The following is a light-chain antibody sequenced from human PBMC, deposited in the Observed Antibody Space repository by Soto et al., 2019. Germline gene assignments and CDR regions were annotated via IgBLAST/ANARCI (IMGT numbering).Light chain of an antibody. CDR2: DVY. J-gene: IGLJ2*01. V-gene: IGLV2-11*01. CDR3: CSYAGTSIYVL. Sequence: QSALTQPRSMSGSPGQSVTISCTGTSSDVGGYHYVSWYQHHPGKAPKLIIYDVYNRPSGVPFRFSGSKSGKTASLTISGLQTEDEAYYYCCSYAGTSIYVLFGGGTKLTVL. CDR1: SSDVGGYHY.